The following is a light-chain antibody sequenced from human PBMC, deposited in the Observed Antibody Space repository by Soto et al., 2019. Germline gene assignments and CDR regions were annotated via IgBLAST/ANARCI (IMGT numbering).Light chain of an antibody. J-gene: IGKJ1*01. V-gene: IGKV1-33*01. Sequence: DIQMTQSPSSLSASVGDRVTITCQASQDISNYLNWYQQKPGKAPKVLIYDASSLESGVPSRFSGSGSGTEFILTISSLQPDDLATYWCQHYGGMWTFGQGTKVDIK. CDR1: QDISNY. CDR2: DAS. CDR3: QHYGGMWT.